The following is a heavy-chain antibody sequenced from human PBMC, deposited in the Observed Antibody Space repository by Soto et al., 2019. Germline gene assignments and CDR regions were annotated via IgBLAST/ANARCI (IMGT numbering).Heavy chain of an antibody. V-gene: IGHV2-5*01. D-gene: IGHD2-2*01. CDR2: IYWNDEK. Sequence: SGPTAGEPTQTLTLTCTLSGFSVTTSGVGVGWIRQPPGKALEWLALIYWNDEKHYSPSLKSRLTITKDTSKNQVVLTMTNMGPADTATYYCAHDCSGYYSSPYWLDPWGQGTLVTVSS. J-gene: IGHJ5*02. CDR1: GFSVTTSGVG. CDR3: AHDCSGYYSSPYWLDP.